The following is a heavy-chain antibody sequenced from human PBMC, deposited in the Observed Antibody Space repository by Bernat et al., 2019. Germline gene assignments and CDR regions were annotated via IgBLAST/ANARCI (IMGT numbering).Heavy chain of an antibody. CDR1: GYTLTELS. CDR3: ATEQYPTTSPERITYWYFDL. V-gene: IGHV1-24*01. D-gene: IGHD4-17*01. CDR2: FDPEDGET. J-gene: IGHJ2*01. Sequence: QVQLVQSGAEVKKPGASVKVSCKVSGYTLTELSMHWVRQAPGKGLEWMGGFDPEDGETIYAQKFQGRVTMTEDTSTDTAYMELSSLRSEDTAVYYCATEQYPTTSPERITYWYFDLWGRGTLVTGSS.